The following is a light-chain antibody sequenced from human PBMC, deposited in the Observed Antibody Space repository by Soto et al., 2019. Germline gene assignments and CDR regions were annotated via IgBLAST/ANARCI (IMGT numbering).Light chain of an antibody. J-gene: IGKJ1*01. Sequence: EIVLTQSPGTLSLSPGERATLSCRASQSVSSAYFAWYQHKPGQAPRLLIYGASTRASGIPDRFSGSGSGTDFTLSISRLEPEDFAVYYCQQYGSSPRTFGQGTKVDNK. CDR1: QSVSSAY. CDR3: QQYGSSPRT. V-gene: IGKV3-20*01. CDR2: GAS.